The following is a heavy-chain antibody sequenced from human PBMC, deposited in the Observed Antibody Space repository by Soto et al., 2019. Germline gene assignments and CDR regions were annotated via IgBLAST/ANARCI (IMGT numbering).Heavy chain of an antibody. Sequence: EVQLVESGGGLVRPGGSLRLSCAASGFTFSYCWMHWVRQAPGKGLVWVSRIHSDGSSTTYAAFVKGRFIISRDNARNTVDLQMNSVRVEDTAVYYCARGDRGAFDLWGQGTVVTVSS. V-gene: IGHV3-74*01. CDR1: GFTFSYCW. J-gene: IGHJ3*01. CDR2: IHSDGSST. D-gene: IGHD1-26*01. CDR3: ARGDRGAFDL.